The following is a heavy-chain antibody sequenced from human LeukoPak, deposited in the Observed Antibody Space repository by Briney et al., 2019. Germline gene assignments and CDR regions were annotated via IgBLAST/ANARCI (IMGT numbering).Heavy chain of an antibody. D-gene: IGHD6-19*01. Sequence: SETLSLTCTVSGGSISSNSHYWGWIRQTPGKGLEWIGSIFYSGTTYYNPSLKSRVTISIDTSKNQFSLKLSSVTAADTAVYYCARGYVNGWFLDYWGQGTLVTVSS. V-gene: IGHV4-39*01. CDR2: IFYSGTT. CDR1: GGSISSNSHY. CDR3: ARGYVNGWFLDY. J-gene: IGHJ4*02.